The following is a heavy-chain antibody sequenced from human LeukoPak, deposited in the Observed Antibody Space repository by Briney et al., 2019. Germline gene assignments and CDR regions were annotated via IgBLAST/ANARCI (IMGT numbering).Heavy chain of an antibody. CDR1: GGSISSSSYY. V-gene: IGHV4-39*07. Sequence: RTSQTLSLTCTVSGGSISSSSYYWGWIRQPPGKGLEWIGSIYYSGSTYYNPSLRSRVTISVDTSKNQFSLKLSSVTAADTAVYYCASTHYYDSSGYSIHPWGQGTLVTVSS. D-gene: IGHD3-22*01. CDR2: IYYSGST. J-gene: IGHJ5*02. CDR3: ASTHYYDSSGYSIHP.